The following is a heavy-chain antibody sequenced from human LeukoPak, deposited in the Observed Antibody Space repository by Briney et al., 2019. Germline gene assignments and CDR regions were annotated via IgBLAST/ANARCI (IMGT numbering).Heavy chain of an antibody. J-gene: IGHJ2*01. CDR1: GFTFRNYA. D-gene: IGHD1-26*01. CDR3: VRNQWEEQYWYFDL. CDR2: INGADTTT. V-gene: IGHV3-23*01. Sequence: PGGSLRLSCAASGFTFRNYAMSWVRQAPGKGLEWVSGINGADTTTLYADSVKGRFTISRDNSKNALSLQMNSLRAEDTAVYYCVRNQWEEQYWYFDLWGRGTLVTVSS.